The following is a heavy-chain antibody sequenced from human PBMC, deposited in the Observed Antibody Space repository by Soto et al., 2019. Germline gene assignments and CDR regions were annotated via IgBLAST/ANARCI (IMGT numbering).Heavy chain of an antibody. CDR2: IKSKTDGGTT. V-gene: IGHV3-15*01. CDR3: TPDSRSWAYHYYFGMDV. J-gene: IGHJ6*02. D-gene: IGHD3-10*01. CDR1: GFTFSNAW. Sequence: EVQLVESGGGLVKTGGSLRLSCAASGFTFSNAWMSWVRQAPGKVLEWVGRIKSKTDGGTTDYAAPVEGRFTISRDDSKNTLYLQMNSVRTEDTAVYYCTPDSRSWAYHYYFGMDVWGQGTTVTVSS.